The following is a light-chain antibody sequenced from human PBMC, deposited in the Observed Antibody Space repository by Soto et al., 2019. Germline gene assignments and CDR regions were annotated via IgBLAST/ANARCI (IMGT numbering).Light chain of an antibody. CDR1: SSDVGAYDY. CDR3: SSYAGRNNLV. V-gene: IGLV2-8*01. CDR2: AVT. J-gene: IGLJ1*01. Sequence: QSALTQPPSASGSPGQSVTISCTGSSSDVGAYDYVSWYQQHPGKAPKLMIYAVTERPSGVPDRFSGSKSGNTASLTVSGLQAEDEADYYCSSYAGRNNLVFGTGTQLTVL.